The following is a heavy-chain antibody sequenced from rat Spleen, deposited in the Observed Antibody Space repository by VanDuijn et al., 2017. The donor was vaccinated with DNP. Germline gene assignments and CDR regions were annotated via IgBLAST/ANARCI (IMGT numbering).Heavy chain of an antibody. D-gene: IGHD2-2*01. J-gene: IGHJ4*01. CDR1: GFNFNDYW. Sequence: EVKLVESGGGLVQPGRSLKLSCAASGFNFNDYWMGWVRQAPGKGLEWIGQIKKDSSTINFTPSLKDKFTISRDNVQNTLYLQMNKLGSEDTAIYYCVREDKGVDAWGQGASVTVSS. CDR2: IKKDSSTI. V-gene: IGHV4-2*01. CDR3: VREDKGVDA.